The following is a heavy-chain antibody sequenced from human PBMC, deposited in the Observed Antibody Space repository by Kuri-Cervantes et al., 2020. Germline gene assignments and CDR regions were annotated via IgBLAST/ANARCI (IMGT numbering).Heavy chain of an antibody. CDR2: IYPGDSEI. CDR1: GYAFAAYW. J-gene: IGHJ4*02. CDR3: TRLWGTAMVYYFDY. V-gene: IGHV5-51*01. Sequence: GESLKISCEGFGYAFAAYWIGWVRQMPGKGLEWMGVIYPGDSEIRYSPSFQGQVTISADKSISTAYLQWRSLKASDTAMYYCTRLWGTAMVYYFDYWGQGTLVTVSS. D-gene: IGHD5-18*01.